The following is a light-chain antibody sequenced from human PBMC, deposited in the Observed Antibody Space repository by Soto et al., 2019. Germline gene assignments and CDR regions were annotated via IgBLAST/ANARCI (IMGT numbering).Light chain of an antibody. CDR1: QDISNY. J-gene: IGKJ3*01. CDR2: DAS. CDR3: QQYDNLSPFS. Sequence: DIQMTQSPSSLSASVGDRVTITCQASQDISNYLNWYQQKPGKAPKLLLYDASNLETGVPSRFSGSGSGTDFTFTISSLQPEYIATYYCQQYDNLSPFSFGPGIKVDIK. V-gene: IGKV1-33*01.